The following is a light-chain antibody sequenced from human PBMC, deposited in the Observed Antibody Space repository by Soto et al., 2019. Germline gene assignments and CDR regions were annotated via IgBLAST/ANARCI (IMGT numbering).Light chain of an antibody. CDR3: QQYNNWPPLT. V-gene: IGKV3-15*01. J-gene: IGKJ4*01. Sequence: EIVLTQSPGTLSLSPGERATLSCRASQSVSSNLAWYQQKPGQAPRLLIYGASTRATGFPARFSGSGSGTEFTLTISSLQSEDFAVYYCQQYNNWPPLTFGGGTKVDIK. CDR2: GAS. CDR1: QSVSSN.